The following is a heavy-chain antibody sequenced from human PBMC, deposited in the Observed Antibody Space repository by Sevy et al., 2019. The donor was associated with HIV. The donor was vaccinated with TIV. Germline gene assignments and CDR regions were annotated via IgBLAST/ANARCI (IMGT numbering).Heavy chain of an antibody. CDR2: ISYDGSHK. D-gene: IGHD6-19*01. V-gene: IGHV3-30-3*01. J-gene: IGHJ4*02. CDR3: ARDHGSRWSSFDY. Sequence: GGSLRLSCAASGFIFGSYAMNWVRQAPGKGLEWVAVISYDGSHKYYADSVKGRFTISRDSSKNTLYLQMHSLRTDDLFVYYCARDHGSRWSSFDYWGQGTMVTVSS. CDR1: GFIFGSYA.